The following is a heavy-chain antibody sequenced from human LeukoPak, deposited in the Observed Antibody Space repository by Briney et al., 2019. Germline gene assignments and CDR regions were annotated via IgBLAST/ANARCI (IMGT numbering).Heavy chain of an antibody. CDR1: EFSVGSNY. Sequence: PGGSLRLSCAASEFSVGSNYMTWVRQAPGKGLEWVSGISGSGGSTYYADSVKGRFTISRDNSKKTLYLQMNSLRAEDTAVYYCAKDSKIVGPTFRSYHYMDVWGKGTTVTVSS. CDR3: AKDSKIVGPTFRSYHYMDV. CDR2: ISGSGGST. V-gene: IGHV3-23*01. D-gene: IGHD1-26*01. J-gene: IGHJ6*03.